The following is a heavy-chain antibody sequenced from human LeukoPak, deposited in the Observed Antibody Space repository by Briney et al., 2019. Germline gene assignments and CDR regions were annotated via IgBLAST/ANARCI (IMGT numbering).Heavy chain of an antibody. CDR2: ISYDGSNK. J-gene: IGHJ4*02. V-gene: IGHV3-30*04. D-gene: IGHD5-18*01. CDR1: GFTFSSYA. CDR3: ASGIQRWSWFDY. Sequence: GGSLRLSCAASGFTFSSYAMHWVRQAPGKGLEWVAVISYDGSNKYYADSVKGRFTISRDNSKNTLYLQMNSLRAEDTAVYYCASGIQRWSWFDYWGQGTLVTVSS.